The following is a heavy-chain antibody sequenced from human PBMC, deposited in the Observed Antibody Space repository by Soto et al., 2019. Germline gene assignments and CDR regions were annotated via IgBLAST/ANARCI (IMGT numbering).Heavy chain of an antibody. V-gene: IGHV1-69*13. CDR3: ARGTSIAAAAPDWFDP. J-gene: IGHJ5*02. CDR1: GGTFSSYA. Sequence: GASVKVSCKASGGTFSSYAISWVRQAPGQGLEWMGGIIPIFGTANYAQKFQGRVTITADESTSTAYMELSSLRSEDTAVYYCARGTSIAAAAPDWFDPWGQGTLVTVSS. CDR2: IIPIFGTA. D-gene: IGHD6-13*01.